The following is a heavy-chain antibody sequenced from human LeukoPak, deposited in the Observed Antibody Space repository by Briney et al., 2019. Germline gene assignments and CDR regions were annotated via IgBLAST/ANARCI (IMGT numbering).Heavy chain of an antibody. Sequence: SETLSLTCTVSGDSISSYYWSWIRQPAGKGLEWIGRISTSGSTNYNPSLKSRVTMSVDTSKNQFSLKLSSVTAADTAVYYCARDRGQWLVDWYFDLWGRGTLVTVSS. D-gene: IGHD6-19*01. CDR1: GDSISSYY. CDR2: ISTSGST. J-gene: IGHJ2*01. V-gene: IGHV4-4*07. CDR3: ARDRGQWLVDWYFDL.